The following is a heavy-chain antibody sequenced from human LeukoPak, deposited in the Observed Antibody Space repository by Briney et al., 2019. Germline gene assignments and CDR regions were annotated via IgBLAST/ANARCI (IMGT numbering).Heavy chain of an antibody. CDR2: INTSGST. CDR3: ARDRRTASRAFDI. CDR1: GGSISSYY. D-gene: IGHD2-21*01. Sequence: SETLSLTCTVSGGSISSYYWSWIRQPAGKGLEWIGRINTSGSTNYNPSLKSRVTMSVDASKNQFSLKLSSVTAADTAVYYCARDRRTASRAFDIWGQGTMVTVSS. J-gene: IGHJ3*02. V-gene: IGHV4-4*07.